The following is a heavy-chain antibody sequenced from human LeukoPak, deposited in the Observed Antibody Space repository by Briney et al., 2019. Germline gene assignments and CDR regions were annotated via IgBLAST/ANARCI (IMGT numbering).Heavy chain of an antibody. D-gene: IGHD4-17*01. CDR1: GFTFDDYA. V-gene: IGHV3-9*01. J-gene: IGHJ4*02. CDR3: ARAQTYGDYRLLLDY. Sequence: PGGSLRLSCAASGFTFDDYAMHWVRHAPGKGLEWVSGISWNSGSIGYADSVKGRFTISRDNAKNSLYLQMNSLRAEDTALYYCARAQTYGDYRLLLDYWGQGTLVTVSS. CDR2: ISWNSGSI.